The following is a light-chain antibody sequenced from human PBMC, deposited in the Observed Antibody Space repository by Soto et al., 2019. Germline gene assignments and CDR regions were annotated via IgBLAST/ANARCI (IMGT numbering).Light chain of an antibody. J-gene: IGKJ5*01. V-gene: IGKV3-11*01. CDR1: QSVSSY. Sequence: EFVLTQAPATLSLSPGERATLSCRASQSVSSYLAWYQQKPGQAPRLILYDTYNRATGGPATCSGSGSGTDFTLTISSLEPEDFAVYYCQQSSNWPRLTXGEGTRLEIK. CDR3: QQSSNWPRLT. CDR2: DTY.